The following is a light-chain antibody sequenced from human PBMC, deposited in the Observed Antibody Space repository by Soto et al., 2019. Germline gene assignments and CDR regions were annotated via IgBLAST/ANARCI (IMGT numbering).Light chain of an antibody. CDR3: AAWDDSLRGRV. J-gene: IGLJ2*01. CDR1: NSNIGSNT. CDR2: SDN. V-gene: IGLV1-44*01. Sequence: QAVVTQPPSASGTPGQRVTISCSGSNSNIGSNTVSWYQQLPGTAPKSPIYSDNQRPSGVPDRISGSRSGTSASLAISGLQSDDEAEYYCAAWDDSLRGRVFGGGTQLTVL.